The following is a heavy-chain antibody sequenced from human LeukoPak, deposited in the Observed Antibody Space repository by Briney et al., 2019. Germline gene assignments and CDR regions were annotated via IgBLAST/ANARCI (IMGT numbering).Heavy chain of an antibody. CDR3: AREGIAVAGSFDY. CDR1: GFTFSSYW. D-gene: IGHD6-19*01. J-gene: IGHJ4*02. Sequence: GGSLRLSCATSGFTFSSYWMHWVRQAPGKGLVWVSRINSDGSSTSYADSVKGRFTISRDNAKNTLYLQMNSLRAEDTAVYYCAREGIAVAGSFDYWGQGTLVTVSS. V-gene: IGHV3-74*01. CDR2: INSDGSST.